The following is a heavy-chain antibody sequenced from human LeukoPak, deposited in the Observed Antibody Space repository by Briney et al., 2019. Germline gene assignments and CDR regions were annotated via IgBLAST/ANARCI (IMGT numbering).Heavy chain of an antibody. V-gene: IGHV3-9*01. D-gene: IGHD3-3*01. CDR2: ISWNSGSI. CDR3: ATFGVVIIFDY. Sequence: GGSLRLSCAASGFTFDDYAMHWVRQAPGEGLEWVSGISWNSGSIGYADSVKGRFTISRDNSKNTLYLQMNSLRAEDTAVYYCATFGVVIIFDYWGQGTLVTVSS. CDR1: GFTFDDYA. J-gene: IGHJ4*02.